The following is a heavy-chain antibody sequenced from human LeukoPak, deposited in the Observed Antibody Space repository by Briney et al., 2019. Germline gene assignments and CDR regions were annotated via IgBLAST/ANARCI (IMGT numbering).Heavy chain of an antibody. J-gene: IGHJ4*02. CDR1: GYSISNGYY. CDR2: IYHSGST. V-gene: IGHV4-38-2*02. D-gene: IGHD3-10*01. CDR3: AREVTTMVRGVSPSFDY. Sequence: SETLSLTCTVSGYSISNGYYWGWIRQPPGKGLEWIGSIYHSGSTYYNPSLKSRVTISVDTSKNQFSLKLSSVTAADTAVYYCAREVTTMVRGVSPSFDYWGQGTLVTVSS.